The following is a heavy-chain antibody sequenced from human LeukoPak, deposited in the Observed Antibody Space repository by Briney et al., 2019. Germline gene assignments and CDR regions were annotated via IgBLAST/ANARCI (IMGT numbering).Heavy chain of an antibody. V-gene: IGHV3-33*01. D-gene: IGHD4-17*01. J-gene: IGHJ4*02. Sequence: GGSLRLSCAASGFTFSSYGMHWVRQAPGKGLEWVAVIWYDGSNKYYADSVKGRYTISRDNSKNTLYLQMNSLRAEDTAVYYCARDTYDDYVPLDYWGQGTLVTVSS. CDR1: GFTFSSYG. CDR3: ARDTYDDYVPLDY. CDR2: IWYDGSNK.